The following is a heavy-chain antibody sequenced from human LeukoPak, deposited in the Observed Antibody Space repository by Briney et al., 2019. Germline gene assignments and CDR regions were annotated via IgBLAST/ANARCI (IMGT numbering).Heavy chain of an antibody. CDR1: GYTFTSYY. V-gene: IGHV1-2*02. CDR2: INPKSGGT. D-gene: IGHD6-19*01. CDR3: VRDLGISGWYAPPLGYFDS. Sequence: ASVKVSCKASGYTFTSYYIHWVRQAPGQGLEWMGWINPKSGGTNYAQKFQDRVTMTRDTSISSTYMELSRLKSDDTAVYYCVRDLGISGWYAPPLGYFDSWGQGTLVTVSS. J-gene: IGHJ4*02.